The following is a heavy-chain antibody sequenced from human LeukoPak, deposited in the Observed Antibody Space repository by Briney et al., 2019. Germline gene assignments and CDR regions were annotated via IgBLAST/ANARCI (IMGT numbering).Heavy chain of an antibody. Sequence: GGSLRLSCAASGFSFMNAWMIWVRQTPRKGLEWVGRIKSNADGGTPDYAAPARGRFTISRDDSKNTLYLQMNSLKTEDTAVYHCTTFYHVYSPYWGRGTLVTVSS. CDR1: GFSFMNAW. V-gene: IGHV3-15*01. CDR2: IKSNADGGTP. D-gene: IGHD5-12*01. CDR3: TTFYHVYSPY. J-gene: IGHJ4*02.